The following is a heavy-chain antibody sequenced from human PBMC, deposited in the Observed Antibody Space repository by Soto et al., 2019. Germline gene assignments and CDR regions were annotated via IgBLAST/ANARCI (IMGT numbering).Heavy chain of an antibody. CDR3: GKVLVGATGHTDSDS. CDR2: IDYNGVT. CDR1: GGSIYRSGYY. J-gene: IGHJ4*02. Sequence: LSLTCTVSGGSIYRSGYYWGWIRQPPGRGLEWIGNIDYNGVTYSNPSLKSRVTISRDTSKNQFSLKLTSVTAADTALYYCGKVLVGATGHTDSDSWGPETLVTASS. D-gene: IGHD2-15*01. V-gene: IGHV4-39*01.